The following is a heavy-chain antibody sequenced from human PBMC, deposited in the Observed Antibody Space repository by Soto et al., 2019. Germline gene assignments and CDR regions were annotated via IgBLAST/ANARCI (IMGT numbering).Heavy chain of an antibody. CDR1: GFTFSDAW. CDR3: ATAQGAITTFGELVPFFDY. V-gene: IGHV3-15*07. CDR2: IMSKTVGGTI. D-gene: IGHD3-3*01. Sequence: EVQLVESGGGLIKPGGSLRVSCAASGFTFSDAWMNWVRQAPGRGLEWVGRIMSKTVGGTIHYAAPVKGRFTISRDDSRDTVYLQMDSLRTEDTAVYFCATAQGAITTFGELVPFFDYGGLGTLVTVSS. J-gene: IGHJ4*02.